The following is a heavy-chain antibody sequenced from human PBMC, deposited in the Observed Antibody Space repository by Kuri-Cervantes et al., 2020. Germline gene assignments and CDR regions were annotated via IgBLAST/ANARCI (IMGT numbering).Heavy chain of an antibody. CDR3: VRNRVHGESVWFDP. CDR1: GFSFSVYW. Sequence: LSLTCAASGFSFSVYWMHWVRQVPGKGLVWVSRINEDGSVTNYADSVKGRFTMSRDNAKNTVSLQMNSLRAEDTAIYYCVRNRVHGESVWFDPWGQGTPVTVSS. CDR2: INEDGSVT. D-gene: IGHD1-14*01. J-gene: IGHJ5*02. V-gene: IGHV3-74*01.